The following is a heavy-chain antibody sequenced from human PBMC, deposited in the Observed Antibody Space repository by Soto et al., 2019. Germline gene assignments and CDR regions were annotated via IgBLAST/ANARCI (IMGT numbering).Heavy chain of an antibody. J-gene: IGHJ4*02. D-gene: IGHD3-3*01. Sequence: QVQLVQSGAEVKKPGSSVKVSCKASGGTFSSYTISWVRQAPGQGLEWMGRIIPNLGIANYAQKFQGRVTITADKSTSTAYIELSSLRSEDTAVYYCASATYYDFWSGPLDHWGQGTLVTVSS. CDR3: ASATYYDFWSGPLDH. CDR1: GGTFSSYT. V-gene: IGHV1-69*02. CDR2: IIPNLGIA.